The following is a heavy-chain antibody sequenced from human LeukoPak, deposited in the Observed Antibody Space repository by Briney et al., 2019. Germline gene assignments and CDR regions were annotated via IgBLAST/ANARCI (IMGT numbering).Heavy chain of an antibody. CDR3: ARDPRSYSGSYNFDY. J-gene: IGHJ4*02. CDR2: ISSSGSTI. CDR1: GFXLSSYE. V-gene: IGHV3-48*03. D-gene: IGHD1-26*01. Sequence: GGSLRLSCVASGFXLSSYEIHWVRQAPGKGLEWVSYISSSGSTIYYADSVKGRFTISRDNAKNSLYLQMNSLRAEDTAVYYCARDPRSYSGSYNFDYWGQGTLVTVSS.